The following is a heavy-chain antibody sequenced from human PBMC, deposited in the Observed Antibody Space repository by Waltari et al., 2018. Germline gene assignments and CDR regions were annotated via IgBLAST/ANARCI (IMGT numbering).Heavy chain of an antibody. CDR2: VFTSGLT. CDR3: AREWDHYDNSGKGAFEI. J-gene: IGHJ3*02. Sequence: QVQLQESGPGLVKPSQTLSLTCIVSGGSISSGGYYWSWIRQPAGNGLEWIGRVFTSGLTKYNPSLKSRVTVSLDTSKNHFSLNLSSVTAADTAVYYCAREWDHYDNSGKGAFEIWGQGTLVTVSS. CDR1: GGSISSGGYY. V-gene: IGHV4-61*02. D-gene: IGHD3-22*01.